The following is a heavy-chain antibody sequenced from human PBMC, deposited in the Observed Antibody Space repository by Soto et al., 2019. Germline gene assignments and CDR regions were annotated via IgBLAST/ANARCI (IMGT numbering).Heavy chain of an antibody. D-gene: IGHD5-18*01. V-gene: IGHV5-10-1*01. CDR1: GYSFTSYW. CDR3: ARQTWDTAMDAENYGMDV. Sequence: GESLKISCNGSGYSFTSYWISWERQMPGKGLEWMGRIDPSDSYTNYSPSFQGHVTISADKSISTAYLQWSSLKASDTAMYYCARQTWDTAMDAENYGMDVWGQGTTVTVSS. CDR2: IDPSDSYT. J-gene: IGHJ6*02.